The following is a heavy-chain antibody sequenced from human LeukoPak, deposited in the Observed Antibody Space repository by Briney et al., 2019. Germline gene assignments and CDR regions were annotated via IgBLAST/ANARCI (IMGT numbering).Heavy chain of an antibody. Sequence: QPGGSLKLSCAASGFTFSGFAMHWVRQASGKGLEWLGRIRSKADSYTTAYAASVKGRFIVSRDDSKNTAYLQMNSLKTEDTAVYYCRAAADLNDYWGQGTLVTVSS. V-gene: IGHV3-73*01. CDR1: GFTFSGFA. CDR3: RAAADLNDY. J-gene: IGHJ4*02. CDR2: IRSKADSYTT. D-gene: IGHD6-13*01.